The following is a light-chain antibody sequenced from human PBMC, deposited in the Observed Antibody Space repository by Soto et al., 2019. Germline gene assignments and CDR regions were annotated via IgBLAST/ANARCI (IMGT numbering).Light chain of an antibody. Sequence: IQMTQTPSTLSASVGDRVTITCRASQSVSPWLAWYQQTPGKAPKLLIYDVSNLQFGIPSRVSGSGSETECTLTISRLQPDDFATYYCQQYTTIAPTFSQGTKLDI. CDR2: DVS. CDR1: QSVSPW. CDR3: QQYTTIAPT. V-gene: IGKV1-5*01. J-gene: IGKJ2*01.